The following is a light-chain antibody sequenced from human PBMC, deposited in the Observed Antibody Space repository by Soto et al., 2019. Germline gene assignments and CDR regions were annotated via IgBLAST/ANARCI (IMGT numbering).Light chain of an antibody. J-gene: IGKJ2*01. CDR1: QGISTK. Sequence: EIVMTQSPATLSVSPGERATLSCRASQGISTKSAWYQQKPGQAPRLLIYDAFIRATGVPARFSGSGSGTDFTLTISSLQSEDFALYYCLRYINWPYTFGQGTKVDIK. CDR2: DAF. CDR3: LRYINWPYT. V-gene: IGKV3-15*01.